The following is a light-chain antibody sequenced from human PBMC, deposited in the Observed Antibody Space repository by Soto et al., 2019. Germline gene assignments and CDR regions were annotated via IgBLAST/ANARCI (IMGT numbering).Light chain of an antibody. CDR3: QQYGSSGT. CDR2: GAS. V-gene: IGKV3-15*01. J-gene: IGKJ1*01. Sequence: EIVMAQSPATLSVSPGETATLSCKTSQSVDSLLAWYQQKPGQAPRLLIYGASTRATGIPARFSGSGSGTEFTLTISSLQSEDFAVYYCQQYGSSGTFGQGTKVDI. CDR1: QSVDSL.